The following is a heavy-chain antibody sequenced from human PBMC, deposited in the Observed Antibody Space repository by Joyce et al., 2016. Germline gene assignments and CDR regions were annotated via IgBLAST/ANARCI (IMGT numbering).Heavy chain of an antibody. V-gene: IGHV3-23*01. J-gene: IGHJ6*03. Sequence: EVQLLESGGGLVQPGGSLTLSCAASGFTFNIYGLPWVRQAPGKGLEWVSSISDIGGSTYYADSVRDRFTISRDNSKNTLFLQMTSLTAEDTAVYYCAKDRPYSTYYYFYYMDVWGKGTTVTVSS. CDR3: AKDRPYSTYYYFYYMDV. CDR2: ISDIGGST. CDR1: GFTFNIYG. D-gene: IGHD4-11*01.